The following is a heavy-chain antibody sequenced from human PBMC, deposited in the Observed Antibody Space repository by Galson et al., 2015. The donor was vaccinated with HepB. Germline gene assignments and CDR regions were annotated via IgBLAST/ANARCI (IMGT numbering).Heavy chain of an antibody. D-gene: IGHD1-1*01. J-gene: IGHJ4*02. CDR3: ARGRPGTDKYYFDY. Sequence: PALVKPTQTLTLTCTFSGFSLSTSGVCVSWIRQPPGKALEWLARIDWDDDKYYSTSLKTRLTISKDTSKNQVVLTMTNMDPVDTATYYCARGRPGTDKYYFDYWGQGTLVTVSS. CDR1: GFSLSTSGVC. CDR2: IDWDDDK. V-gene: IGHV2-70*11.